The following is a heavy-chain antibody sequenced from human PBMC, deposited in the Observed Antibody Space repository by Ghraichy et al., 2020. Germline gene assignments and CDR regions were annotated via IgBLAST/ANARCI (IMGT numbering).Heavy chain of an antibody. CDR3: ASSTGFWSGYFDY. J-gene: IGHJ4*02. V-gene: IGHV4-34*01. Sequence: SETLSLTCAVYGGSFSGYYWSWIRQPPGKGLEWIGEINHSGSTNYNPSLKSRVTISVDTSKNQFSLKLSSVTAADMAVYYCASSTGFWSGYFDYWGQGTLVTVSS. CDR1: GGSFSGYY. CDR2: INHSGST. D-gene: IGHD3-3*01.